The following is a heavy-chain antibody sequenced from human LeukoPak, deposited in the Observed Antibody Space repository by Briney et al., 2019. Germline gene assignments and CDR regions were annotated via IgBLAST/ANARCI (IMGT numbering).Heavy chain of an antibody. J-gene: IGHJ5*02. Sequence: SETLSLTCTVSGDSITSGTYYWSWIRQPAGKGLEYIGRIRASGSTDYNPSLKSRLTISVDTSKNQFSLRLSSVTAADAAVYYCARGVGSSESNWFDPWGQGTLVTVSS. CDR3: ARGVGSSESNWFDP. CDR2: IRASGST. CDR1: GDSITSGTYY. D-gene: IGHD3-10*01. V-gene: IGHV4-61*02.